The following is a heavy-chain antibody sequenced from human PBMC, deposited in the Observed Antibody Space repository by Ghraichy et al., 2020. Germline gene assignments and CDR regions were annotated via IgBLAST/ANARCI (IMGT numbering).Heavy chain of an antibody. Sequence: GSLSLTCTLSGGSVSDSLYYWAWIRPPPGKGLEWIGNVYYTASSFYNPSLKSRLTLSVDTSRNQFSLKLTSVSAADTAIYYCARFNRQQLYYFDSWGQGTQVTVSA. CDR1: GGSVSDSLYY. CDR2: VYYTASS. CDR3: ARFNRQQLYYFDS. J-gene: IGHJ4*02. V-gene: IGHV4-39*01. D-gene: IGHD6-13*01.